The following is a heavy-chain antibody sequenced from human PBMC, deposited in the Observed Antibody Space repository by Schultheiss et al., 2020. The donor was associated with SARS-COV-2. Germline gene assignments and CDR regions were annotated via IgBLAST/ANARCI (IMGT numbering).Heavy chain of an antibody. Sequence: SETLSLTCTVSGGSISSYYWSWIRQPPGKGLEWIGSIYYSGSTYYNPSLKSRVTISVDTSKNQFSLKLSSVTAADTAVYYCARETSRGYGDYIDYWGQGTLVTVSS. D-gene: IGHD4-17*01. CDR2: IYYSGST. CDR3: ARETSRGYGDYIDY. CDR1: GGSISSYY. V-gene: IGHV4-59*01. J-gene: IGHJ4*02.